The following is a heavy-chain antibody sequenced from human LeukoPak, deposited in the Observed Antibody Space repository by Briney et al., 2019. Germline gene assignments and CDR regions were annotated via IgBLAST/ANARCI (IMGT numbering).Heavy chain of an antibody. Sequence: SETLSLTCTVSGGPMSTHLWSWIRQPAGKGPEWIGRIYTSGSTNYNPSLKSRVTMSVDTSKNQFSLKLSSVTAADTAMYYCARDRAGYSGYEGDPFDVWGQGTMVTVSS. J-gene: IGHJ3*01. CDR2: IYTSGST. D-gene: IGHD5-12*01. V-gene: IGHV4-4*07. CDR3: ARDRAGYSGYEGDPFDV. CDR1: GGPMSTHL.